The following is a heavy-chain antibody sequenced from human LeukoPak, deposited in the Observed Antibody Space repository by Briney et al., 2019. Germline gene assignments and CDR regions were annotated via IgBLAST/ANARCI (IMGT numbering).Heavy chain of an antibody. CDR1: GFTFDDYA. V-gene: IGHV3-9*01. CDR3: AKDILEKGYYYDSSGYYGDAFDI. CDR2: ISWNSGSI. Sequence: PGGSLRLSCAASGFTFDDYAMHWVRQAPGKGLEWVSGISWNSGSIGYADSVKGRFTISRDNAKNSLYLQMNSLRAEDTALYYCAKDILEKGYYYDSSGYYGDAFDIWGQGTMVTVSS. J-gene: IGHJ3*02. D-gene: IGHD3-22*01.